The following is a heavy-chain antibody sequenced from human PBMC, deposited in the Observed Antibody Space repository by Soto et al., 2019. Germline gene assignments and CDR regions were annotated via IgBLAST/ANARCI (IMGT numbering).Heavy chain of an antibody. CDR3: ARQPTSTVTYDY. V-gene: IGHV4-59*08. J-gene: IGHJ4*02. Sequence: SETLSLTCTVSGGSISSYYWSWIRQPPGKGLEWIGYIYYSGSTNYNPSLKSRVTISVDTSKNQFSMKLSSVTAADTAVYYCARQPTSTVTYDYWGQGTLVTVSS. D-gene: IGHD4-17*01. CDR1: GGSISSYY. CDR2: IYYSGST.